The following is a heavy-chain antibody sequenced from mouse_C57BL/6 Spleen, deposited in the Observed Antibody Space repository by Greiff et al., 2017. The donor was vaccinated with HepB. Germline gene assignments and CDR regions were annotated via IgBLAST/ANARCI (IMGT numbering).Heavy chain of an antibody. D-gene: IGHD2-4*01. CDR2: IHPNSGST. J-gene: IGHJ2*01. CDR1: GYTFTSYW. Sequence: QVQLQQPGAELVKPGASVKLSCKASGYTFTSYWMHWVKQRPGQGLEWIGMIHPNSGSTNYNEKFKSKATLTVDKSSSTAYMQLSSLTSEDSAVYYCARLDDYDGLYYFDYWGQGTTLTVSS. CDR3: ARLDDYDGLYYFDY. V-gene: IGHV1-64*01.